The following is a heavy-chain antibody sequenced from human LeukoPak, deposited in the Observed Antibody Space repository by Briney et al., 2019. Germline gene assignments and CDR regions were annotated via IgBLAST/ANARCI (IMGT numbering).Heavy chain of an antibody. D-gene: IGHD4-11*01. CDR3: ARAGSAVTYYDPFDY. Sequence: SETLSLTCTVSGGSIRSYYWSWIRQPPGKELEWIGYIYYSGSTNYNPSLKSRVTISVDTSKNQFSLKLSSVTAADTAVYYCARAGSAVTYYDPFDYWGQGTLVTVSS. CDR2: IYYSGST. V-gene: IGHV4-59*12. CDR1: GGSIRSYY. J-gene: IGHJ4*02.